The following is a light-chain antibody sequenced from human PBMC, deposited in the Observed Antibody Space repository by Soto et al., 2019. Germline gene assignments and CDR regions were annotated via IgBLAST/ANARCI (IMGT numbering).Light chain of an antibody. Sequence: DIQMTQSPSALSASLGDRVTITCRASHSIDTWLAWYQQRPGKAPNLLIYDASSLASGVPSRFSGGGSGTEFTLTISNLQPDDFGSYYCHQYKSYTPYTIGQGTKVEIK. CDR3: HQYKSYTPYT. J-gene: IGKJ2*01. CDR1: HSIDTW. V-gene: IGKV1-5*01. CDR2: DAS.